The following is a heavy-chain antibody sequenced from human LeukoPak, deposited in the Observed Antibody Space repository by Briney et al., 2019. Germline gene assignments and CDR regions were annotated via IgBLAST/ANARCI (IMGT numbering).Heavy chain of an antibody. Sequence: SETLSLTCSVSGGSISSGGYYWSWIRQHPGKGLEWIGYIYYSGSTYYNPSLKSRVTISVDTSKNQFSLKLSSVTAADTAVYYCARVYGYCSGGSCYPDAFDIWGQGTMVTVSS. CDR3: ARVYGYCSGGSCYPDAFDI. CDR2: IYYSGST. V-gene: IGHV4-31*03. J-gene: IGHJ3*02. CDR1: GGSISSGGYY. D-gene: IGHD2-15*01.